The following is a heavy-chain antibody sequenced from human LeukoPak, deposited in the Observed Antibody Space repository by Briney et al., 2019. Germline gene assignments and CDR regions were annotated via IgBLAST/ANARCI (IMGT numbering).Heavy chain of an antibody. Sequence: GGSLRLSCAASGFTFSSYWMHWVRQAPGKGLVWVSRINTDGSSTSYADSVKGRFTISRDNAKNSLYLQMNSLRAEDTAVYYCARRVYNSGWYIDYWGQGTGVTVSS. CDR2: INTDGSST. J-gene: IGHJ4*02. CDR3: ARRVYNSGWYIDY. CDR1: GFTFSSYW. V-gene: IGHV3-74*01. D-gene: IGHD6-19*01.